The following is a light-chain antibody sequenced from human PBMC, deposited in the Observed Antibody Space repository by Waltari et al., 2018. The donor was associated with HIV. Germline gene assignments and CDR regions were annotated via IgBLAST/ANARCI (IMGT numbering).Light chain of an antibody. CDR2: GAS. CDR3: LQDYTYPRT. V-gene: IGKV1-6*01. CDR1: QEIGND. Sequence: AIQMSPSPSSLSASVGDSVNLTCRASQEIGNDLAWYQQKLGEAPKLLIYGASILHSGVSSRFSGSGSGRDFTLTISGLQPEDFAIYYCLQDYTYPRTFGQGTNLDI. J-gene: IGKJ2*01.